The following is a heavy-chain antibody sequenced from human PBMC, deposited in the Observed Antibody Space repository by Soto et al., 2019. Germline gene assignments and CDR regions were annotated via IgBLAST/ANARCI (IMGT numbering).Heavy chain of an antibody. CDR2: ISFDGSNK. D-gene: IGHD3-10*01. Sequence: QVHLVESGGGVEHPGRSLRLSCAASGFTFSDYAIHWVRQAPGKGLEWVAVISFDGSNKYFADSVKGRFTISRDNSKDTLYLQMNSLRAEDTALYYCARDSFTMVRGGHFYFYGMDVWGQGTTVIVSS. J-gene: IGHJ6*02. V-gene: IGHV3-30-3*01. CDR3: ARDSFTMVRGGHFYFYGMDV. CDR1: GFTFSDYA.